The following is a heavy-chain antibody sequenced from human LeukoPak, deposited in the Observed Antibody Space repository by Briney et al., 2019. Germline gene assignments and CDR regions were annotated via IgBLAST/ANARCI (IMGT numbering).Heavy chain of an antibody. J-gene: IGHJ4*02. D-gene: IGHD3-3*01. V-gene: IGHV1-2*02. CDR3: ARDLWTFWSGYYWAY. CDR1: GYTFTGYY. CDR2: INPHSGGT. Sequence: ASVKVSCKASGYTFTGYYMHWVRQAPGQGLEWMGWINPHSGGTNYAQKFQGRVTITRDTSISTAYMELSRLRSDATAVYYCARDLWTFWSGYYWAYWGQGTLVTVSS.